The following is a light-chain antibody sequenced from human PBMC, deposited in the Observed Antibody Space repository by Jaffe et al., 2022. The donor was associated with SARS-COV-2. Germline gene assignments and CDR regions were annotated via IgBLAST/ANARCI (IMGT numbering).Light chain of an antibody. CDR1: QSVSSD. CDR2: GVS. Sequence: EIVMTQSPATLSVSPGERATLSCRASQSVSSDLAWYQQKPGQAPRLLIYGVSTRATGIPGRFSGSWSGTEFTLTISSLQSEDFAVYYCQQYKDWPLTFGGGTKVEIK. J-gene: IGKJ4*01. V-gene: IGKV3-15*01. CDR3: QQYKDWPLT.